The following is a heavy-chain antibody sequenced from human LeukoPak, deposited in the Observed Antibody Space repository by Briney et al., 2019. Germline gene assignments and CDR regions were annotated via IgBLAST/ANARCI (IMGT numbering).Heavy chain of an antibody. CDR2: INHSGST. J-gene: IGHJ2*01. Sequence: SETLSLTCAVYGGSFSGYCWSWIRQPPGKGLEWIGEINHSGSTNYNPSLKSRVTISVATSKNQFSLKLSSVTAADTAVYYCASSPFSGIRRKPIHWYFDLWGRGTLVTVSS. V-gene: IGHV4-34*01. CDR1: GGSFSGYC. D-gene: IGHD3-10*01. CDR3: ASSPFSGIRRKPIHWYFDL.